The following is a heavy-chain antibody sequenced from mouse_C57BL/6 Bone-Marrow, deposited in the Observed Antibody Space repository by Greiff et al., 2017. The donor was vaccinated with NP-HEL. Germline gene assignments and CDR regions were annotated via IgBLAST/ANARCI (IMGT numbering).Heavy chain of an antibody. D-gene: IGHD2-3*01. CDR2: IYPGDGDT. V-gene: IGHV1-80*01. J-gene: IGHJ1*03. Sequence: VMLVESGAELVKPGASVKISCKASGYAFSSYWMNWVKQRPGKGLEWIGQIYPGDGDTNYNGKFKGKATLTADKSSSTAYMQLSSLTSEDSAVYFCARWRWLLPWYFDVWGTGTTVTVSS. CDR3: ARWRWLLPWYFDV. CDR1: GYAFSSYW.